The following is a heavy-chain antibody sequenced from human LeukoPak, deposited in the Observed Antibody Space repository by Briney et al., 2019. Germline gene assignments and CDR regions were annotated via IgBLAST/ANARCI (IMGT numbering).Heavy chain of an antibody. CDR1: GGSISSGGYY. J-gene: IGHJ5*02. CDR2: IYHSGST. V-gene: IGHV4-30-2*01. D-gene: IGHD2-2*01. Sequence: SQTLSLTCTVSGGSISSGGYYWSWIRQPPGNGLEWIGYIYHSGSTYYNPSLKSRVTISVDRSKNQFSLKLSSVTAADTAVYYCASSRPLGYCSSTSCPNWFDPWGQGTLVTVSS. CDR3: ASSRPLGYCSSTSCPNWFDP.